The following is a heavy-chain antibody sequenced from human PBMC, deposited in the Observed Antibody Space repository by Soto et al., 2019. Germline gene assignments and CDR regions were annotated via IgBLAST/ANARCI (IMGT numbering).Heavy chain of an antibody. D-gene: IGHD3-22*01. CDR1: GGSLSSSAYS. CDR3: ARELLFYDSDGFSWDDAFDI. J-gene: IGHJ3*02. Sequence: SETLSLTCAVSGGSLSSSAYSWSWIRQPPGKGPEWIGFIYQSGSTYYNPSLKSRVTMSLDRPKNQFSLKLSSVTAADTAVYYCARELLFYDSDGFSWDDAFDIWGQGTMVT. CDR2: IYQSGST. V-gene: IGHV4-30-2*01.